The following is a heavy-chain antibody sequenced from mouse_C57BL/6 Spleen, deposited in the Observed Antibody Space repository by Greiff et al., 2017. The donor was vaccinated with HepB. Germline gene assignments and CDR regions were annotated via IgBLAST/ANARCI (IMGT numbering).Heavy chain of an antibody. Sequence: VQLKQSGAELVRPGASVKLSCTASGFNIKDDYMHWVKQRPEQGLEWIGWIDPENGDTEYASKFQGKATITADTSSNTAYLQLSSLTSEDTAVYYCTTSTYDYDGLYWYFDVWHRDHGHRLL. D-gene: IGHD2-4*01. V-gene: IGHV14-4*01. CDR2: IDPENGDT. J-gene: IGHJ1*03. CDR1: GFNIKDDY. CDR3: TTSTYDYDGLYWYFDV.